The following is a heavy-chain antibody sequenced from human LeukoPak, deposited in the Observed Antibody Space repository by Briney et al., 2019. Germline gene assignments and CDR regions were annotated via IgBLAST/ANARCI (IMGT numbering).Heavy chain of an antibody. J-gene: IGHJ6*03. V-gene: IGHV1-18*01. D-gene: IGHD2-2*01. Sequence: ASVKVSCKASGYTFTSYGISWVRQAPGRGLEWMGWISAYNGNTNYAQKLQGRVTMTTDTSTSTAYMELRSLRSDDTAVYYCARDCSSTSCYRGLYYYIDVRPKRPRSPSP. CDR1: GYTFTSYG. CDR2: ISAYNGNT. CDR3: ARDCSSTSCYRGLYYYIDV.